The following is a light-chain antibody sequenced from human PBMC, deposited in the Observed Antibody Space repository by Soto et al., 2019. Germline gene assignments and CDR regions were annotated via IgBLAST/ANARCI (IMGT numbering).Light chain of an antibody. Sequence: DIVMSQSPLSLPVTPGEPASISCRSSQSLLDSNGYNYLDWYLQKPGQSPQLLIYLGSNRASGVHDRVSGSGSGTDFTMKISRVEAEDGGVYYCMQALQTWTFGQGTKVEIK. J-gene: IGKJ1*01. CDR1: QSLLDSNGYNY. CDR3: MQALQTWT. V-gene: IGKV2-28*01. CDR2: LGS.